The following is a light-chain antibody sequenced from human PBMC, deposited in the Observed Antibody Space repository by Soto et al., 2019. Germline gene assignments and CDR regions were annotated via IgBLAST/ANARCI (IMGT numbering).Light chain of an antibody. J-gene: IGKJ2*01. CDR3: LQYYSPPHT. V-gene: IGKV4-1*01. CDR2: WAS. Sequence: DIVMTQSPDALAVSLAERATINCKYSHSVLYSSNNKNYLAWYQQKPGQPPNLLIYWASTRESGVPDRFSGSGSGTDFALTISGLQAEDVAVDYCLQYYSPPHTFGQGTKLEIK. CDR1: HSVLYSSNNKNY.